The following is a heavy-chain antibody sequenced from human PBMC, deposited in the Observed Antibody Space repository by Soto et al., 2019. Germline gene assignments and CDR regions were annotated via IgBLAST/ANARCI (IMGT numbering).Heavy chain of an antibody. V-gene: IGHV5-51*01. J-gene: IGHJ5*02. CDR2: IHPGDSDT. D-gene: IGHD1-7*01. Sequence: GESLKISCKGSGYSFISYWIGWVRQMPGKGLEWMGTIHPGDSDTRYSPSFQGQVTISADKSINTAYLQWSSLKASDTAMYYCARIPITGTTNWFDPWGQGTLVTVSS. CDR3: ARIPITGTTNWFDP. CDR1: GYSFISYW.